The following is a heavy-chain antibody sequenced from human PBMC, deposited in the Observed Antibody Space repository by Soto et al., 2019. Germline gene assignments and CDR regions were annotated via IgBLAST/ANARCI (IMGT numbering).Heavy chain of an antibody. CDR2: LNPSSGST. V-gene: IGHV1-46*01. CDR3: ARDFRDPAAIPYWLDP. CDR1: GYTFTSYY. D-gene: IGHD2-2*02. Sequence: ASVKVSCNASGYTFTSYYMHWVRQAPGQGFGLMGILNPSSGSTSYAQKFQGRVTMARDTSTSTVYMQLSSLRSEDTAVYYCARDFRDPAAIPYWLDPWGQGTLFTVSS. J-gene: IGHJ5*02.